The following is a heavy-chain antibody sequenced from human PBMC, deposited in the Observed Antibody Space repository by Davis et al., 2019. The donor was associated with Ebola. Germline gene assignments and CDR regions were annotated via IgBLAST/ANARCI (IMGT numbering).Heavy chain of an antibody. CDR3: SRDLKHRPPSYYDGMDV. CDR1: GFTFGDYA. V-gene: IGHV3-49*04. Sequence: GGSLRLSCRVSGFTFGDYAINWVRQAPGKGLEWVGFIRSKAYGGKPAYAASVKGRFTISRDDSRSIAYLQMDSLKIEDTAVYYCSRDLKHRPPSYYDGMDVWGQGTTVTVSS. CDR2: IRSKAYGGKP. J-gene: IGHJ6*02. D-gene: IGHD6-6*01.